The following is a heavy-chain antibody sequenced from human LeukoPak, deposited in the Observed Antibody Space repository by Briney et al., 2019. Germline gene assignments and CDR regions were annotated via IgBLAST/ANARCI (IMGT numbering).Heavy chain of an antibody. CDR3: ARGGLWFGESPQYNWFDP. CDR2: IYYSGST. V-gene: IGHV4-61*05. D-gene: IGHD3-10*01. J-gene: IGHJ5*02. Sequence: PSETLSLPCTVSGGSISSSSYYWGGIRQPPGKGLEWMGYIYYSGSTNYNPPLKSQVTISVDTPKNQFSLKLSSVTAADTAVYYCARGGLWFGESPQYNWFDPWGQGTLVTVSS. CDR1: GGSISSSSYY.